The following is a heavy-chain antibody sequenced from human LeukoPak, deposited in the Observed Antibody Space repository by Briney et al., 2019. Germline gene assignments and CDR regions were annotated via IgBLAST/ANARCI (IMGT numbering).Heavy chain of an antibody. CDR1: GFTFSSYA. J-gene: IGHJ6*02. CDR3: AKDLAGYFDWLGYYGMDV. D-gene: IGHD3-9*01. V-gene: IGHV3-23*01. CDR2: ISGSGGST. Sequence: GGSLRLSCAASGFTFSSYAMSWVRQAPGKGLEWVSAISGSGGSTYYADSVKGRFTISRDNSKNTLYLQMNSLRAEDTAVYYCAKDLAGYFDWLGYYGMDVWGQGTTVTVSS.